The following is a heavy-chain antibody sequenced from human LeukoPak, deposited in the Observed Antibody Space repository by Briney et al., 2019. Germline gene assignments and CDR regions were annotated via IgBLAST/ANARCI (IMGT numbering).Heavy chain of an antibody. CDR3: ARVIPPDHFDC. Sequence: GGSLRLSCAASAFSLSAYNMSWVRQAPGKGLEWVSAISGSGGSTYYADSVKGRFTISRDNSKNTLYLQMNSLRAEDTAVYYCARVIPPDHFDCWGQGTLVTVSS. CDR2: ISGSGGST. V-gene: IGHV3-23*01. J-gene: IGHJ4*02. D-gene: IGHD2-21*01. CDR1: AFSLSAYN.